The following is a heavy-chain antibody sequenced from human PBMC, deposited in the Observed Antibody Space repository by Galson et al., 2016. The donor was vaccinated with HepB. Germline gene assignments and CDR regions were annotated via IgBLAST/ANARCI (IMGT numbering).Heavy chain of an antibody. CDR1: GFTFSTYN. D-gene: IGHD3-10*01. CDR3: ARDSPGSYCIANDH. V-gene: IGHV3-48*02. Sequence: SLRLSCAASGFTFSTYNMNWVRQAPGKGLEWVSYISSSSTTIYYADSVKGRFTISRDNAKSSLYLQMNSLRDEDTAVYYCARDSPGSYCIANDHWGHGTLVTVSS. J-gene: IGHJ4*03. CDR2: ISSSSTTI.